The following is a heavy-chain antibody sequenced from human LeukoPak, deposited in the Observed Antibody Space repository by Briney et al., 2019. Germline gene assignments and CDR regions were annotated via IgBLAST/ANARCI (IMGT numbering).Heavy chain of an antibody. CDR2: MNPNSGNT. CDR1: GYTFTSYD. Sequence: GASVKVSCKASGYTFTSYDINWVRQATGQGLEWMGWMNPNSGNTGYAQKFQGRVTMTRNTSISTAYMELSSPRSEDTAVYYCARGLGVLLWFGELLNWFDPWGQGTLVTVSS. CDR3: ARGLGVLLWFGELLNWFDP. V-gene: IGHV1-8*01. D-gene: IGHD3-10*01. J-gene: IGHJ5*02.